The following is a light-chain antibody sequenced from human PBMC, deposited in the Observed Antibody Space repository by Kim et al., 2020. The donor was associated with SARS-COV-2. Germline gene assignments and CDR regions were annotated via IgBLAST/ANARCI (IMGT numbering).Light chain of an antibody. CDR2: GKN. CDR1: SLRSYY. Sequence: VALGKTVRITCQGDSLRSYYATWYQQKPAQAPILVTYGKNNRPSGIPDRFSGSSSGNTASLTITGTQAGDEADYYCNSRDSNDNVVFGGGTQLTVL. V-gene: IGLV3-19*01. J-gene: IGLJ2*01. CDR3: NSRDSNDNVV.